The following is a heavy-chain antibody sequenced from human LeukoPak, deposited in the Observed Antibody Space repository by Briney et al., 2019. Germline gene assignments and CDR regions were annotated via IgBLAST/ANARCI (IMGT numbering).Heavy chain of an antibody. CDR2: VSGRGRST. D-gene: IGHD3-3*01. CDR3: AQHRGFFGVTEYFDF. V-gene: IGHV3-23*01. CDR1: GLTLSNSA. J-gene: IGHJ4*02. Sequence: PGGSLRLTCVASGLTLSNSAMSWVRQAPGKGLEWVSSVSGRGRSTYYADPVKGRFNVSKDNSRNTLYLEMRSLRAEDTAVYFCAQHRGFFGVTEYFDFWGQGTLVTVSS.